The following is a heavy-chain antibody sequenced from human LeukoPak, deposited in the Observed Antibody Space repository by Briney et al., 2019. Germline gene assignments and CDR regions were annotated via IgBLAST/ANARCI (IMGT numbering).Heavy chain of an antibody. J-gene: IGHJ4*02. CDR2: IYHSGST. CDR3: ARTPHSSNSYFDY. Sequence: SETLSLTCTVSGYSISSGYYWGWIRQPPGKGLEWIGSIYHSGSTYYNPSLKSRVTISVDTSKNQFSLKLSSVTAADTAVYYCARTPHSSNSYFDYWGQGILVTVSS. CDR1: GYSISSGYY. D-gene: IGHD2/OR15-2a*01. V-gene: IGHV4-38-2*02.